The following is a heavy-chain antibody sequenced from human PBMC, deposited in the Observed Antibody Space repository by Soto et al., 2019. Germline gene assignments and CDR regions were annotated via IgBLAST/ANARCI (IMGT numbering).Heavy chain of an antibody. V-gene: IGHV1-2*02. Sequence: QVQLVQSGAEVKKPGASVKVSCKASGYTFTGYYMHWVRQAPGQGLEWMGWINPNSGDTNYAQKFQGRVTRTSDTSISTAYMELSRLRSDDTAVYYCARWEYSSSSGPGYWGQGTLVTVSS. J-gene: IGHJ4*02. D-gene: IGHD6-6*01. CDR3: ARWEYSSSSGPGY. CDR2: INPNSGDT. CDR1: GYTFTGYY.